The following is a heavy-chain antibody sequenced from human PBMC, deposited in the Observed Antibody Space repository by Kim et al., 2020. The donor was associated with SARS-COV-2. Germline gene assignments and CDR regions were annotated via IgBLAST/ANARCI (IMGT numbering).Heavy chain of an antibody. D-gene: IGHD3-22*01. CDR1: GGTFSSYA. CDR2: IIPIFGTA. CDR3: ARSARYYDSSGYHPGPFDY. Sequence: SVKVSCKASGGTFSSYAISWVRQAPGQGLEWMGGIIPIFGTANYAQKFQGRVTITADESTSTAYMELSSLRSEDTAVYYCARSARYYDSSGYHPGPFDYWGQGTLVTVSS. J-gene: IGHJ4*02. V-gene: IGHV1-69*13.